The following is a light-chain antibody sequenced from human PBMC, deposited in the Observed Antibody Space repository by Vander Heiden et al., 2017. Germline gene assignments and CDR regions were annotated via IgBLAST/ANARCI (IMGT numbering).Light chain of an antibody. CDR1: QSVSSSY. Sequence: EIVLTQSPGTLSLSPGERATLSCRASQSVSSSYLAWYQQKPGQAPRLLIYGASSRATGIPDRSSGSGSGTDFTLTISRLEPEDFAVYYCQQYGSSHGFGGGTKVEIK. V-gene: IGKV3-20*01. J-gene: IGKJ4*02. CDR2: GAS. CDR3: QQYGSSHG.